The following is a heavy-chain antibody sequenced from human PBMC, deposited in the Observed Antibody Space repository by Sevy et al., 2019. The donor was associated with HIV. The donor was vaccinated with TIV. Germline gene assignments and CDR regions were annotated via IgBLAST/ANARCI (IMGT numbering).Heavy chain of an antibody. CDR1: GLNLDNYA. J-gene: IGHJ6*02. CDR2: LSWKTGTI. CDR3: ATTILSSHYYKYGMVV. Sequence: GGSLRLSCVASGLNLDNYAIHWVRQAPGRGLEWVSGLSWKTGTIGFADSVKGRFTISRDNAKNSLYLQMNSLRPEDKALYYCATTILSSHYYKYGMVVWGQGTTVTVSS. V-gene: IGHV3-9*01. D-gene: IGHD3-9*01.